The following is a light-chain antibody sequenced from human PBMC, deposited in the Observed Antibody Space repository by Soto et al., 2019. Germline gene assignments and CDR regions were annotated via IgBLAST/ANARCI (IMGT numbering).Light chain of an antibody. CDR1: SSDVGGYNY. Sequence: QSVLTQPRSVSGSPGQSVTISCTGTSSDVGGYNYVSWYQQHPGKAPKLMIYDVNKRPSGVPDRFSGSKAGYTASLTISGLQAEDEADYYGCSYAGSYTLYVFGTGTKLTVL. CDR3: CSYAGSYTLYV. CDR2: DVN. V-gene: IGLV2-11*01. J-gene: IGLJ1*01.